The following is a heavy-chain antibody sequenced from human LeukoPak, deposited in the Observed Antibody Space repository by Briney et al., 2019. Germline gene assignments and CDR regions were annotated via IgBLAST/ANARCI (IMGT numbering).Heavy chain of an antibody. CDR2: ISWNSGKM. V-gene: IGHV3-9*03. CDR1: GFHFDAYA. CDR3: ARSSDFWSGLDF. Sequence: GGSLRLSCAASGFHFDAYAMHWVRQAPGKGLEWVSGISWNSGKMAYADSVKGRSTISRDNAENSLYLQMTSLRPEDMALYYCARSSDFWSGLDFWGQGTLVTVSS. J-gene: IGHJ4*02. D-gene: IGHD3-3*01.